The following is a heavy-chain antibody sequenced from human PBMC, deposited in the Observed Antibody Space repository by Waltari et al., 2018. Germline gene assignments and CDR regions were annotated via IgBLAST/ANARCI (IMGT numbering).Heavy chain of an antibody. CDR2: IYHSGST. J-gene: IGHJ4*02. CDR1: GYSISSGYY. D-gene: IGHD6-19*01. V-gene: IGHV4-38-2*01. Sequence: QVQLQESGPGLVKPSETLSLTCAVSGYSISSGYYWGWIRQPPGKGLEWIGSIYHSGSTYDNQALRSRGTISVDTSKNQFSRKLSSVTAADTAVYYCARLPHRMAVAGYVDYWGQGTLVTVSS. CDR3: ARLPHRMAVAGYVDY.